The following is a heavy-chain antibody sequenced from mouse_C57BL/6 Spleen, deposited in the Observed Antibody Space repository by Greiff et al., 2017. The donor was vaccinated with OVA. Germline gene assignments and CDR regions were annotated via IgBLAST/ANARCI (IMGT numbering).Heavy chain of an antibody. V-gene: IGHV5-4*01. CDR3: ARDFYEYDMYYYAMDY. Sequence: EVMLVESGGGLVKPGGSLKLSCAASGFTFSSYAMSWVRQTPEKRLEWVATISDGGSYTYYPDNVKGRFTISRDNAKNNLYLQMSHLKSEDTAMYYCARDFYEYDMYYYAMDYWGQGTSVTASS. CDR1: GFTFSSYA. CDR2: ISDGGSYT. J-gene: IGHJ4*01. D-gene: IGHD2-4*01.